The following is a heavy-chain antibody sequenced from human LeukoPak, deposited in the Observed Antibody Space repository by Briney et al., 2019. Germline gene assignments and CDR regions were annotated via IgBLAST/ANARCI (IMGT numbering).Heavy chain of an antibody. CDR3: ARHDNYPGFGRGFDP. Sequence: SETLSLTCTVSGASISSYYWSWIRQPAGKGLEWIGRIYISGSTNYNPSLKSRVTLSTDTSKNHFSLKLSSVTAADTGVYYCARHDNYPGFGRGFDPWGQGFLVTVTS. V-gene: IGHV4-4*07. J-gene: IGHJ5*02. CDR1: GASISSYY. D-gene: IGHD3-22*01. CDR2: IYISGST.